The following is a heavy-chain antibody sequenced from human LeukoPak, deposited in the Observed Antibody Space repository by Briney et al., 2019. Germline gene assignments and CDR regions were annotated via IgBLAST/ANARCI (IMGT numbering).Heavy chain of an antibody. CDR1: GYTFTSYG. CDR2: ISAYNGNT. Sequence: ASVKVSCKASGYTFTSYGISWVRQAPGQGLEWMGWISAYNGNTNYAQKLQGRVTMTTETSTSTAYMELRSLRSDDTAVYYCARDHDYGGSGGYWGQGTLVTVSS. V-gene: IGHV1-18*01. J-gene: IGHJ4*02. D-gene: IGHD4-23*01. CDR3: ARDHDYGGSGGY.